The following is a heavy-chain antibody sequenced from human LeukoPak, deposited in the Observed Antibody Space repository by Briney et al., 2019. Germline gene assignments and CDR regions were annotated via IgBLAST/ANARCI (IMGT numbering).Heavy chain of an antibody. Sequence: RAGGSLRLSCAASGLTFSGFSMSWVRQSPTKGLEWVAYIKQDGSERYYVDSVKGRFTISRDNAKNSLSLQMNNLRVEDTAVYYCARAGSHWHYVYWGQGTVVTVSS. CDR3: ARAGSHWHYVY. V-gene: IGHV3-7*01. CDR2: IKQDGSER. D-gene: IGHD3-10*01. J-gene: IGHJ4*02. CDR1: GLTFSGFS.